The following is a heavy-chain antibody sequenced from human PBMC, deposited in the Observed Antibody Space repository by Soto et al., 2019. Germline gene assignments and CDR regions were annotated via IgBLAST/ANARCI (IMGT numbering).Heavy chain of an antibody. D-gene: IGHD1-26*01. CDR3: ARDYGSYHYYYYGMDV. CDR1: GGAFSSYA. V-gene: IGHV1-69*13. CDR2: IIPIFGTA. J-gene: IGHJ6*02. Sequence: GASVKVSCKASGGAFSSYAISWVRQAPGQGLEWMGGIIPIFGTANYAQKFQGRVTITADESTSTAYMELSSLRSEDTAVYYCARDYGSYHYYYYGMDVWGQGTTVTVSS.